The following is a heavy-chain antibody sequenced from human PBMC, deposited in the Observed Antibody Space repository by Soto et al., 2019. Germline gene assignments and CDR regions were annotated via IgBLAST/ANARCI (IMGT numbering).Heavy chain of an antibody. CDR1: GGSISSGGYY. D-gene: IGHD2-15*01. Sequence: SETLSLTCTVSGGSISSGGYYWSWIRQHPGKGLEWIGYIYYSGSTYYNPSLKSRVTISVDTSKNQFSLKLSSVTAADTAVYYCARGVYCSGGSCYTEKPTYYFDYWGQGTLVTVSS. V-gene: IGHV4-31*03. CDR3: ARGVYCSGGSCYTEKPTYYFDY. J-gene: IGHJ4*02. CDR2: IYYSGST.